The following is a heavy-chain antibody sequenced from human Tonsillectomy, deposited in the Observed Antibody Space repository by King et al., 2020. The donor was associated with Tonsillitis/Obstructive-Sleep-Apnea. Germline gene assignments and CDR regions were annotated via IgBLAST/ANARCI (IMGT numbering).Heavy chain of an antibody. CDR3: ARGSRHYYDSSGFQNYYYYMDV. Sequence: QLVQSVAELKKPGASVKVSCKASGYTFTGYYMHWVRQAPGHGLEWMGWINPNSGGTNYAQKFQGWVTMTRDPSNSTGYMELSRLRSDDTAVYYCARGSRHYYDSSGFQNYYYYMDVWGKGTTVTVSS. CDR2: INPNSGGT. J-gene: IGHJ6*03. V-gene: IGHV1-2*04. D-gene: IGHD3-22*01. CDR1: GYTFTGYY.